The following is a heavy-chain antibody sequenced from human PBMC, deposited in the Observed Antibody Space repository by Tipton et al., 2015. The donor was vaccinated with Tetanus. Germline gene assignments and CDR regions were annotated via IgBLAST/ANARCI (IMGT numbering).Heavy chain of an antibody. CDR1: GDSVSSNSAA. J-gene: IGHJ4*02. Sequence: LVKPTQTLSLTCAISGDSVSSNSAAWNWFRQSPSRGLEWLGKTYYRSRWNNDYAVYVKSRITINPDTSKNRFSLQLNSVTPKDTAVYYCARNLMYWGPGTLVTVSS. V-gene: IGHV6-1*01. CDR3: ARNLMY. CDR2: TYYRSRWNN.